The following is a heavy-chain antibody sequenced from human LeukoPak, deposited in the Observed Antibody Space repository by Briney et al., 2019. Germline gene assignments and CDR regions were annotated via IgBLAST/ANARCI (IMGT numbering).Heavy chain of an antibody. CDR2: IYSSGNT. J-gene: IGHJ4*02. CDR3: ARENPIFYQRVEYFFDY. V-gene: IGHV4-59*01. Sequence: SETLSLTCIVWGGSISSYYWSWIRQPPGKGLEWIGYIYSSGNTNYNPSLKSRVTISVDTSKNQFSLKLSSVTAADTAVYYCARENPIFYQRVEYFFDYWGQGTLVTVSS. CDR1: GGSISSYY. D-gene: IGHD2-2*01.